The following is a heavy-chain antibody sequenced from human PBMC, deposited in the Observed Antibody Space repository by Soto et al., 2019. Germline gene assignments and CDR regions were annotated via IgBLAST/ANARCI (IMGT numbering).Heavy chain of an antibody. D-gene: IGHD5-12*01. J-gene: IGHJ4*02. CDR2: ASYDGSYK. Sequence: QVQLVESGGGVVQPGRSLRLSCAASGFTFSSFGMHWVRQAPGKGLEWAAVASYDGSYKYYADSVKGRFTISRDNSKNTLYLQMNSLRAEDTAVYYCAKERSVVATTPDFDYWGQGTLVTVSS. CDR1: GFTFSSFG. V-gene: IGHV3-30*18. CDR3: AKERSVVATTPDFDY.